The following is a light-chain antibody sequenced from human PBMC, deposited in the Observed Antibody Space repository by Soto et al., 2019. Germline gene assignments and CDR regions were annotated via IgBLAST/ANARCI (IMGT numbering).Light chain of an antibody. CDR3: CSSGGSPTYV. V-gene: IGLV2-23*02. J-gene: IGLJ1*01. Sequence: QSALPQPASVSGSPGQSITISCTGTSSNVGSYKLVSWYQQHPGKAPKLMIFEVNKRPSGVSNRFSGSKSGNTSSLTSAGLKVEDEADYYCCSSGGSPTYVFGTGTKLTVL. CDR2: EVN. CDR1: SSNVGSYKL.